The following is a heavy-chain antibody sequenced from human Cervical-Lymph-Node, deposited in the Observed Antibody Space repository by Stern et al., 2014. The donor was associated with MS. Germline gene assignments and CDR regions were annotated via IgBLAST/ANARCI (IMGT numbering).Heavy chain of an antibody. D-gene: IGHD2-15*01. CDR3: ARDGRADRV. J-gene: IGHJ6*02. Sequence: QLQLQESGPGLVKPSQTLSLTCTVSGGSISSGNYFWSWIRLPAGKGLEWIGRVYISGSTDYNPSLNSRVTISLDTPKNHFSLKLPSVTAADTAVYYCARDGRADRVWGQGTTVTVSS. CDR2: VYISGST. V-gene: IGHV4-61*02. CDR1: GGSISSGNYF.